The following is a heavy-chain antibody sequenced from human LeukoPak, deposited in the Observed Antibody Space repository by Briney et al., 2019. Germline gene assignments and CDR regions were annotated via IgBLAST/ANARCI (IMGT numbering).Heavy chain of an antibody. CDR1: GYTFTDYY. J-gene: IGHJ4*02. D-gene: IGHD3-22*01. CDR3: ARTRADRKFDY. Sequence: ASVKVSCKTSGYTFTDYYMHWVRQAPGQGLEWMGWINPNSGGTNYAQKFQGRVTMTRDTSISTAYMELSSLRSEDTAVYYCARTRADRKFDYWGQGTLVTVSS. CDR2: INPNSGGT. V-gene: IGHV1-2*02.